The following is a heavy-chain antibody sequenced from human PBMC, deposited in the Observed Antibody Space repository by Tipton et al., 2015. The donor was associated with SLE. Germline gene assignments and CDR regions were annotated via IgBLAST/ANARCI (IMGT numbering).Heavy chain of an antibody. CDR3: ARGRPVVVVAADAFDI. CDR1: GGSISSYY. Sequence: TLSLTCTVSGGSISSYYWSWIRQPPGKGLEWIGYIYYSGSTNYNPSLKSRVTISVDTSKNQFSLKLSSVTAADTAVYYCARGRPVVVVAADAFDIWGQGTMVTVSS. CDR2: IYYSGST. V-gene: IGHV4-59*12. J-gene: IGHJ3*02. D-gene: IGHD2-15*01.